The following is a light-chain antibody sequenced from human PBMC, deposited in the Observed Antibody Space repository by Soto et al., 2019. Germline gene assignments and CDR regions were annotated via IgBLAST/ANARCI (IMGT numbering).Light chain of an antibody. J-gene: IGLJ1*01. Sequence: QSVLTQPPSASGSPGQSVTISCTGTSSVVGGYNYVSWYQQHPGKAPKLMIYEVSKRPSGVPDRFSGSKSGNTASLTVSGLQAEYEADYYSSSYAGSNNYVFGTGNKVTV. V-gene: IGLV2-8*01. CDR2: EVS. CDR1: SSVVGGYNY. CDR3: SSYAGSNNYV.